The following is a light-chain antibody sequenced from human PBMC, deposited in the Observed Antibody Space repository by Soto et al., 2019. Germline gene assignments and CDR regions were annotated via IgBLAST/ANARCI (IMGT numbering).Light chain of an antibody. V-gene: IGKV3-15*01. CDR3: QQYDDWPET. J-gene: IGKJ1*01. Sequence: EKVMTQSPATLSVSPGERATLSCRASQSVSSNLAWYQQKPGQAPRLLIYDASTRATGISARFSGSGSGTEFTLTISSLQSEDLAVYYCQQYDDWPETFGQGTKVDIK. CDR1: QSVSSN. CDR2: DAS.